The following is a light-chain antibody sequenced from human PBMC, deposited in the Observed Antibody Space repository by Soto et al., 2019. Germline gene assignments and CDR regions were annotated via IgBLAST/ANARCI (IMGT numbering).Light chain of an antibody. CDR2: RSD. CDR3: SARDDILSGVV. Sequence: QAVVTQPPSASGTPGQRVTLSCSGSSSNIGSNHVYLYQQFPGMAPKLLMYRSDQRPTGVPDRLSGSKSGTSASLAISGLRSDDEADYYCSARDDILSGVVFGGGTKLTVL. V-gene: IGLV1-47*01. J-gene: IGLJ2*01. CDR1: SSNIGSNH.